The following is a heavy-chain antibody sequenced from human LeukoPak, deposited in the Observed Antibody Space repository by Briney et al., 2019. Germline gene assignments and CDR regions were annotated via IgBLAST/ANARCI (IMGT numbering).Heavy chain of an antibody. J-gene: IGHJ3*02. CDR1: DFTCSTYA. CDR2: ISSSRGKAI. CDR3: AKEVAGHDASWFHAFDI. D-gene: IGHD6-13*01. V-gene: IGHV3-48*03. Sequence: GGAVRLSCASCDFTCSTYAMNWVRQAPGKGLEGVSYISSSRGKAIYYADPVRGRFTISRDEAKDPLDLQMHSPRGGETGGDHRAKEVAGHDASWFHAFDIWGQGTMVTVSS.